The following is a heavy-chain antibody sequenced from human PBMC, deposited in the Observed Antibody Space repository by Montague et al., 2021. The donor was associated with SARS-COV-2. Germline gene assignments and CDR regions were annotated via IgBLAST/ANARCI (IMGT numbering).Heavy chain of an antibody. CDR3: ARGRGTALFRRVYFGMDV. D-gene: IGHD1-1*01. V-gene: IGHV4-39*07. CDR2: INHSGST. J-gene: IGHJ6*02. CDR1: GGSISSSSYY. Sequence: SETLSLTCTVSGGSISSSSYYWGWIRQPPGKGLEWIGEINHSGSTNYNPSLKSRVTISVDTSKNQFSLKLSSVTAADTAVYYCARGRGTALFRRVYFGMDVWGQGTTVTGSS.